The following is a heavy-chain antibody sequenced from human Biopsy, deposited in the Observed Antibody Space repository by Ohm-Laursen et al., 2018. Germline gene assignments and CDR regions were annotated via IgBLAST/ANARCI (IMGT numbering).Heavy chain of an antibody. CDR1: GGSINSGGHF. J-gene: IGHJ4*02. CDR2: IYYTGHT. D-gene: IGHD7-27*01. Sequence: TLSLTCGVSGGSINSGGHFWGWVRQSPGKGLEWIGFIYYTGHTNYNPSLKSRATISVDTSKNQFSLKVISVTAADTAVYYCARLTGDPYYWGQGILVTVSS. CDR3: ARLTGDPYY. V-gene: IGHV4-61*08.